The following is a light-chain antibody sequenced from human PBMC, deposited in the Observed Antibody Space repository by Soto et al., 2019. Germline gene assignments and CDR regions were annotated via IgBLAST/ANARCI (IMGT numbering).Light chain of an antibody. Sequence: EIVLTQSPGTLSLSPGERATLSCRASQTVSRTFLVWYQQKPGQAPRPLIHGASSRATGVPVRFSASGSGTEFTLTISSLQSEDFAVYYCQQYNHWPRGYTFGQGTKLEIK. J-gene: IGKJ2*01. CDR1: QTVSRT. CDR2: GAS. V-gene: IGKV3-15*01. CDR3: QQYNHWPRGYT.